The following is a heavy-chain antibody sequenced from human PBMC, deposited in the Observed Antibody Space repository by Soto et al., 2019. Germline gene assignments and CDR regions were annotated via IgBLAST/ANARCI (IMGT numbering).Heavy chain of an antibody. Sequence: GGSLRLSCAASGFTFSDYYMSWIRQAPGKGLEWVSYISSSGSIIYYTDSVKGRFTISRDNAKNSLYLQMNSLSAEATAVYYCERGRTWIPIWGQGTMVTVSS. CDR3: ERGRTWIPI. V-gene: IGHV3-11*01. CDR1: GFTFSDYY. J-gene: IGHJ3*02. D-gene: IGHD5-18*01. CDR2: ISSSGSII.